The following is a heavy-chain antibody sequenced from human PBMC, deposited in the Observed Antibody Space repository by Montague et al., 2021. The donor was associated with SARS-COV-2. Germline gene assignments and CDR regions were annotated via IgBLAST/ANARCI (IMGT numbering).Heavy chain of an antibody. CDR2: IHTSGST. J-gene: IGHJ6*02. CDR1: SGSISSYY. V-gene: IGHV4-4*07. D-gene: IGHD3-3*01. Sequence: SETLSLTCTVSSGSISSYYWSWIRQSAGKGLEWIGRIHTSGSTDYNPSLNSRVTMSVDTSKNQFSLKLSSVTAADTAVYYCASGKCYDFWSGYYSHDYVSGMDVWGQGTTVTVSS. CDR3: ASGKCYDFWSGYYSHDYVSGMDV.